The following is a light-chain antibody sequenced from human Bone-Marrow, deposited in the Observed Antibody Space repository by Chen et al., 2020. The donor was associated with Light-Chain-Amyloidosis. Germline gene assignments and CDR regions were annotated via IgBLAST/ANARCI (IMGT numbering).Light chain of an antibody. J-gene: IGKJ4*01. CDR3: QQYDNLPPALT. CDR1: QDISNY. V-gene: IGKV1-33*01. Sequence: IQMTKPHSPRPASEEDRVTITCQASQDISNYLNWYQQKPGKAPKLLIYDASNLETGVPSRFSGSGSGTDFTFTISSLQPEDIATYYCQQYDNLPPALTFGGGTKVEIK. CDR2: DAS.